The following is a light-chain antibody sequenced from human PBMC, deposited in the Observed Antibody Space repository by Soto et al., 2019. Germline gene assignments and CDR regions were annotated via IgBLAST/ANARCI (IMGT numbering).Light chain of an antibody. CDR2: DAS. J-gene: IGKJ5*01. Sequence: DIQMTQSPSSVSASVGDRVTITCRASQGISSWLAWYQQKPGKAPKLLIYDASSLESGVPSRFSGSGSGTEFTLTISSLEPEELAIYDCQQRDYWQATFGQGTRREIK. CDR1: QGISSW. V-gene: IGKV1-12*01. CDR3: QQRDYWQAT.